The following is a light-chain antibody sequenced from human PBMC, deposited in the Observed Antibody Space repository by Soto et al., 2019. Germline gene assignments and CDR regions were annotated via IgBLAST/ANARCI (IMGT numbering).Light chain of an antibody. CDR1: NSNIGAGYD. V-gene: IGLV1-40*01. J-gene: IGLJ1*01. CDR3: QSYDSSLSGYV. CDR2: GNN. Sequence: QSVLTQPPSVSGAPGQRVTISCTGSNSNIGAGYDVHWYQQLPGTAPKLLIYGNNNRPSGVPDRFSGSKSDTSASLAITGLQAEDEADYYCQSYDSSLSGYVFGTGTKVTVL.